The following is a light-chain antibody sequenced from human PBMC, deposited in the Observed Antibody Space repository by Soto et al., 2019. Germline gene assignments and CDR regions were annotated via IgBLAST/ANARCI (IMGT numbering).Light chain of an antibody. J-gene: IGKJ5*01. CDR1: QSLRPTY. V-gene: IGKV3-20*01. CDR2: GAS. CDR3: QQYGSSPIT. Sequence: EVVLTQSPDTLSLSPGETATLSCRASQSLRPTYVAWYQQKPGQAPRLLIDGASSRATGIPDRCSGSGSGTDFTLTISRLEPEDFAVYYCQQYGSSPITFGQGTRLEI.